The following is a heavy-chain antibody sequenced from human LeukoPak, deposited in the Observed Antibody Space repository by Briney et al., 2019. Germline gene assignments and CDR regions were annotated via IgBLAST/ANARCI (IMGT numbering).Heavy chain of an antibody. CDR2: FSGSGGST. CDR1: GFTFSSYA. D-gene: IGHD3-16*01. J-gene: IGHJ4*02. Sequence: GGSLRLSCAASGFTFSSYAMSWVRQAPGKGLEWVSGFSGSGGSTYYADSVKGRFTISRDNSKNTLYLQMNSLRAEDTALYYCAGGGCKCDHYVDYWGQGTLVTVSS. CDR3: AGGGCKCDHYVDY. V-gene: IGHV3-23*01.